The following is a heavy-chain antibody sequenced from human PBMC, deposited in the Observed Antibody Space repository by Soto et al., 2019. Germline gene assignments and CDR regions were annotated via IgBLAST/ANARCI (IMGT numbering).Heavy chain of an antibody. D-gene: IGHD3-3*01. CDR3: ARRRITAFGVMITGYGMDV. CDR1: GGSISNDNC. Sequence: QVQLQVSGPGLVKPSGTLSLTCAVSGGSISNDNCWTWVRHHPGKGLEWIAEIYHTGNTNYNPSLKSRATLSLEQSKNQFSHKLTSVTAADTAVYYCARRRITAFGVMITGYGMDVWGQGTTVTVSS. CDR2: IYHTGNT. V-gene: IGHV4-4*02. J-gene: IGHJ6*02.